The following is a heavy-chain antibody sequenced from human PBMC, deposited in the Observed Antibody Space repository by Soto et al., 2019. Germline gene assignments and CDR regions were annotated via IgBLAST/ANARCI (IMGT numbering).Heavy chain of an antibody. J-gene: IGHJ3*02. CDR2: IIPIFGTA. CDR1: GGTFSSDA. D-gene: IGHD3-10*01. V-gene: IGHV1-69*01. Sequence: QVQLVQSGAEVKKTGSSVKVSCKASGGTFSSDAISWVRQAPGHGLEWMGGIIPIFGTANYAQKFQGRVTITADESTSTAYMELSSLRSEDTAVYYCARAVRGVAWNAFDIWGQGTMVTVSS. CDR3: ARAVRGVAWNAFDI.